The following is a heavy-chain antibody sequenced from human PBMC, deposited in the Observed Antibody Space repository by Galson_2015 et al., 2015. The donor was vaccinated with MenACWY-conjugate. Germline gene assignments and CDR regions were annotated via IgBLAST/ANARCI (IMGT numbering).Heavy chain of an antibody. CDR3: ARDPYSSSWRHQFDY. CDR1: GYTFTSYY. Sequence: SVKVSCKASGYTFTSYYMHWVRQAPGQGLEWMGIINPSGGSASYAQKFQGRVTMTRDTSTSTVYMELSSLRSEDTAVYYCARDPYSSSWRHQFDYWGQGTLVTVSS. D-gene: IGHD6-13*01. V-gene: IGHV1-46*01. CDR2: INPSGGSA. J-gene: IGHJ4*02.